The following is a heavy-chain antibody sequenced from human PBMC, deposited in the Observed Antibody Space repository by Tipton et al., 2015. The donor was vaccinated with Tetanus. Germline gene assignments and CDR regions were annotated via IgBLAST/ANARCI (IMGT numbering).Heavy chain of an antibody. CDR1: GFTVSSNY. J-gene: IGHJ4*02. CDR3: NGGSTRAYFDY. V-gene: IGHV3-53*01. D-gene: IGHD2-2*01. CDR2: IYSGGNT. Sequence: SLRLSCAASGFTVSSNYMTWVRQAPGKGLEWVSLIYSGGNTYYADSVKGRFTISRDNSKNTLYLQMNSPRAEDTAVYYCNGGSTRAYFDYWGQGTLVTVSS.